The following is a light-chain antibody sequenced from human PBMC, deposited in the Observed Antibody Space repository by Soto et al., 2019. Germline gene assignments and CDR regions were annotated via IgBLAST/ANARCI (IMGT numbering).Light chain of an antibody. V-gene: IGLV2-14*01. Sequence: QSALTQPASVSGSPGQSITISCTGTSSDVGDYNLVSWYQQHPGKAPKLMVYEVTNRPSGVSNRFSGSKSGNTASLTSSGLQAEDEDEYYCSSKSSTSTYVFGTGTKLTVL. CDR1: SSDVGDYNL. J-gene: IGLJ1*01. CDR2: EVT. CDR3: SSKSSTSTYV.